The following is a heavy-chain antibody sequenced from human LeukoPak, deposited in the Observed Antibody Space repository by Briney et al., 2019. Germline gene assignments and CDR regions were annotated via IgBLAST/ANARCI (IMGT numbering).Heavy chain of an antibody. CDR2: INHSGST. Sequence: SETLSLTCAVYGGSFSGYYWSRIRQPPGKGLEWIGEINHSGSTNYNPSLKSRVTISVDTSKNQFSLKLSSVTAADTAVYYCARVPLTAYDILTGYPVGDGMDVWGQGTTVTVSS. D-gene: IGHD3-9*01. J-gene: IGHJ6*02. CDR3: ARVPLTAYDILTGYPVGDGMDV. CDR1: GGSFSGYY. V-gene: IGHV4-34*01.